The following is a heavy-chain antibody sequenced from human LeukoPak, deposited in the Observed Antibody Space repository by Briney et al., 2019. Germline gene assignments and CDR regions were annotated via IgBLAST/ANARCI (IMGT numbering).Heavy chain of an antibody. J-gene: IGHJ6*02. D-gene: IGHD6-19*01. CDR3: AKVLIAVARYYYYGMDV. Sequence: GGSLRLSCAASGFTFRSYAMSWVRQAPGKGLEWVSAISGSGGRTYYADSVKGRFTISRDNSKNTLYLQMNSLRAEDTAVYYCAKVLIAVARYYYYGMDVWGQGTTVTVSS. CDR2: ISGSGGRT. CDR1: GFTFRSYA. V-gene: IGHV3-23*01.